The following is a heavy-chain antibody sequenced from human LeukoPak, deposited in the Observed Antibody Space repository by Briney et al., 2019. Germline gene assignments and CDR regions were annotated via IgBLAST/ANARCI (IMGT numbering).Heavy chain of an antibody. CDR1: GGSISSGDYY. J-gene: IGHJ4*02. D-gene: IGHD3-22*01. V-gene: IGHV4-30-4*01. CDR2: IYYSGST. Sequence: SETLSLTCTVSGGSISSGDYYWSWIRQPPGKGLEWIGYIYYSGSTYYNPSLKSRVTISVDTSKSQFSLKLSSVTAADTAVYYCARGSMIVADYWGQGTLVTVSS. CDR3: ARGSMIVADY.